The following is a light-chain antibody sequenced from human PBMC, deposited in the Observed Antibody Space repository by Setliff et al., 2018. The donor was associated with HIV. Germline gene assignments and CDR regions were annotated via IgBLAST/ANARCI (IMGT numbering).Light chain of an antibody. J-gene: IGLJ1*01. V-gene: IGLV2-14*03. CDR2: DVS. CDR1: SSDVGGYNY. Sequence: QSVLAQPASVSGSPGQSITISCTGTSSDVGGYNYVSWYQQHPGKAPKLMIYDVSNRPSGVSNRFSGSKSGNTASLTISGLQAEDEADYYCSSYTSSSPFFGTGTKGTV. CDR3: SSYTSSSPF.